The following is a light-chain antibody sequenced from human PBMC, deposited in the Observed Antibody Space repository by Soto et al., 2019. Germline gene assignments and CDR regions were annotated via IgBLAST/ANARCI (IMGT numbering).Light chain of an antibody. CDR3: QQYNNWPLT. CDR1: RSISRT. J-gene: IGKJ4*01. Sequence: EILMTQSPATLSVSPGEGLTLSCRASRSISRTLAWYQQRPGQAPRLLIYGASSRATGVPARFSGSGSGTEFTLTISSLQSEDFAVYYCQQYNNWPLTFGGGTKVDIK. V-gene: IGKV3-15*01. CDR2: GAS.